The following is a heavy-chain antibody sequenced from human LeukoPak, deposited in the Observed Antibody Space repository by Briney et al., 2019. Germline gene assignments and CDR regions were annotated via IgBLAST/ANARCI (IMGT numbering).Heavy chain of an antibody. CDR1: GYSISSGYY. J-gene: IGHJ3*02. CDR3: ARRSCSSTSCYPLDAFDI. Sequence: SETLSLTCAVSGYSISSGYYWGWIRQPPGTGLEWIGSIYHSGSTYYNPSLKSRVTISVDMSKTQFSLKLSSVTAADTAVYYCARRSCSSTSCYPLDAFDIWGQGTMVTVSS. V-gene: IGHV4-38-2*01. CDR2: IYHSGST. D-gene: IGHD2-2*01.